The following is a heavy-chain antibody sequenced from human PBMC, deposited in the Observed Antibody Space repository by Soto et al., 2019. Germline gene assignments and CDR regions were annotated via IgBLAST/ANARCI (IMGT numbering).Heavy chain of an antibody. J-gene: IGHJ5*02. CDR2: IIPILGIA. Sequence: QVQLVQSGAEVKKPGSSVKVSCKASGGTFSSYTISWVRQAPGQGLEWMGRIIPILGIANYAQKFQGRVTITADKSTSTAYMELSSLRSEDTAVYYCARDGPSGRYAFDPWGQGTLVTVSS. V-gene: IGHV1-69*08. CDR1: GGTFSSYT. D-gene: IGHD3-10*01. CDR3: ARDGPSGRYAFDP.